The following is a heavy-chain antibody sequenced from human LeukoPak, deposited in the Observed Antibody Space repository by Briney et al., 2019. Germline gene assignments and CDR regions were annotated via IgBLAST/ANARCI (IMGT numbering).Heavy chain of an antibody. D-gene: IGHD3-10*01. CDR3: ARDSGTTGEVKFDP. Sequence: PSETLSLTCTVSGGSISSYYWSWIRQPAGTALEWIGRIYTSGTITYNPSLKSRVTMSVDTSMNQFSLKLSSVTAADTAVYYCARDSGTTGEVKFDPWGQGTLATVSS. V-gene: IGHV4-4*07. J-gene: IGHJ5*02. CDR1: GGSISSYY. CDR2: IYTSGTI.